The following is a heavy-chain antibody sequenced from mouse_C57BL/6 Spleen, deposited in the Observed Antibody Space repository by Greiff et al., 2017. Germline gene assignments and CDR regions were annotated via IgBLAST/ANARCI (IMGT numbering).Heavy chain of an antibody. Sequence: VQLQQSGPGLVQPSQSLSITCTVSGFSLTSYGVHWVRQSPGKGLEWLGVICSGGNTAYNAAFLARMSISKDNSKSQVFFKLNSLQAADKAIYYCAKGQDDYDVPNYFDYWGQGTTLTVSS. CDR2: ICSGGNT. V-gene: IGHV2-2*01. D-gene: IGHD2-4*01. J-gene: IGHJ2*01. CDR1: GFSLTSYG. CDR3: AKGQDDYDVPNYFDY.